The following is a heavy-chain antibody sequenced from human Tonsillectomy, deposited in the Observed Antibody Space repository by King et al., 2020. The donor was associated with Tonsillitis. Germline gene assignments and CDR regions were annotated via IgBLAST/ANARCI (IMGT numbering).Heavy chain of an antibody. J-gene: IGHJ4*02. V-gene: IGHV3-66*01. CDR3: VAYYDSSGYYSDY. D-gene: IGHD3-22*01. CDR2: IYSGGST. CDR1: GFTVSSNY. Sequence: VQLVESGGGLVQPGGSLRLSCAASGFTVSSNYMSWVRQAPGKGLEWVSVIYSGGSTYYADSVKGRLTISIDNSKNTLYLQMNSLRAEDTAVYYCVAYYDSSGYYSDYWGQGTLVTVSS.